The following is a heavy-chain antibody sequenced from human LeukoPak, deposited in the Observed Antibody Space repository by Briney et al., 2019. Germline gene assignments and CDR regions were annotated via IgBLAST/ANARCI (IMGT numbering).Heavy chain of an antibody. D-gene: IGHD1-26*01. CDR2: GYYSGNT. CDR1: GGSISNYY. V-gene: IGHV4-59*08. J-gene: IGHJ4*02. CDR3: ARTAVGALDY. Sequence: PSETLSLTCTVSGGSISNYYWSWIRQSPGKGLEWIGYGYYSGNTNYNPSLKSRVTISVDTSKNQFSLKLSSVTAADTAVYYCARTAVGALDYWGQGTLVTVSS.